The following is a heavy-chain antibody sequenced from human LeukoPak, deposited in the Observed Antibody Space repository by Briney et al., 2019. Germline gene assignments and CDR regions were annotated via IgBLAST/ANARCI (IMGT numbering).Heavy chain of an antibody. CDR1: GYTFTGYY. J-gene: IGHJ4*02. CDR2: INPNSGGT. Sequence: GASVKVSCKASGYTFTGYYMHWVRQAPGQGLEWMGWINPNSGGTNYAQKLQGRVTMTTDTSTSTAYMELRSLRSDDTAVYYCARVRRRDYYGSGSPQNFGFFDYWGQGTLVTVSS. CDR3: ARVRRRDYYGSGSPQNFGFFDY. V-gene: IGHV1-2*02. D-gene: IGHD3-10*01.